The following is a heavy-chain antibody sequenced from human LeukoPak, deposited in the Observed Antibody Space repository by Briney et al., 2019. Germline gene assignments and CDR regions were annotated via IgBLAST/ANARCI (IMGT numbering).Heavy chain of an antibody. CDR2: IQNDGSDK. J-gene: IGHJ4*02. V-gene: IGHV3-30*02. Sequence: WGSLRLSCAASGINFRSSGMHLVRQAPGKGVEWVTFIQNDGSDKYYAASVKGRFTISRDNSKNTVYLHMASLRADDTALYYCAREGGRAVPGRFDQWGQGTLVTVSS. D-gene: IGHD6-13*01. CDR1: GINFRSSG. CDR3: AREGGRAVPGRFDQ.